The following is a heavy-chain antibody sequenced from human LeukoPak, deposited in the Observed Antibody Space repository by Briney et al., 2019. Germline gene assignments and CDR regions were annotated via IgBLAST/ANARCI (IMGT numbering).Heavy chain of an antibody. CDR1: GGSISSGDYY. Sequence: SQTLSLTCTVSGGSISSGDYYWRWLRQPPGKGLEWVGYIYYSGSTYYNPSLKSRVTISVDTSKNQFSLKLSSVTAADTAVYYCAGTYYDFTSPFDYWGQGTLVTVSS. CDR3: AGTYYDFTSPFDY. D-gene: IGHD3-3*01. J-gene: IGHJ4*02. V-gene: IGHV4-30-4*08. CDR2: IYYSGST.